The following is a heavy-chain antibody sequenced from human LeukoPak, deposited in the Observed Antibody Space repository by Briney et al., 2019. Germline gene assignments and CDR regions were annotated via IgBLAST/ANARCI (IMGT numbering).Heavy chain of an antibody. CDR2: ISGSGGSA. Sequence: PGGSLRLSCVASGLSFSNYGMTWVRQTPGRGLEGVSGISGSGGSAYYADSVKGRFTTSRDNSKNIVYLQMDSLRAEDTAIYYCAKDIRDCGGDCYGAFDIWGPGTAVTVSS. CDR1: GLSFSNYG. D-gene: IGHD2-21*02. V-gene: IGHV3-23*01. J-gene: IGHJ3*02. CDR3: AKDIRDCGGDCYGAFDI.